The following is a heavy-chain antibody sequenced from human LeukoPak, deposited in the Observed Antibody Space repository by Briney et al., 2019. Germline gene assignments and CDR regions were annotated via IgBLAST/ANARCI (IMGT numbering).Heavy chain of an antibody. J-gene: IGHJ3*02. CDR2: IIPIFGTA. CDR3: ARAGWLQLERRYAFDI. CDR1: GGTFSSYA. D-gene: IGHD1-1*01. Sequence: ASVKVSCKASGGTFSSYAISWVRQAPGQGLEWMGGIIPIFGTANYAQKFQGRVTITADESTSTAYMELSSLRSEDTAVYYCARAGWLQLERRYAFDIWGQGTMVTVSS. V-gene: IGHV1-69*01.